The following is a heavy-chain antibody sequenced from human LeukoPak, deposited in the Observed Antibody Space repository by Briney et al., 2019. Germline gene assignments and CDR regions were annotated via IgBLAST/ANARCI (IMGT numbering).Heavy chain of an antibody. J-gene: IGHJ4*02. CDR3: ARDAVVRTYYDFWSGYSTPDY. V-gene: IGHV1-18*01. CDR1: GYTFTSYG. Sequence: GASVKVSCKASGYTFTSYGISWVRQAPGQGLEWMGWISAYNGNTNYAQKLQGRVTMTTDTSTSTAYMELRSLRSDDTAVYYCARDAVVRTYYDFWSGYSTPDYWGQGTLVTVSS. CDR2: ISAYNGNT. D-gene: IGHD3-3*01.